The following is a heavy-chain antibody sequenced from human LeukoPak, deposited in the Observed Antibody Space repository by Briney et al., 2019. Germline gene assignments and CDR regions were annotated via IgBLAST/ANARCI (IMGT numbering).Heavy chain of an antibody. Sequence: GGSLRLSCAASGFTFSGPAMHWVRQASGKGLEWVGRIRSKANSYATAYAASVKGRFTISRDDSKNTAYLQMNSLKTEDTAVYYCTRQGPRDGYNYDYWGQGTLVTVSS. J-gene: IGHJ4*02. CDR3: TRQGPRDGYNYDY. V-gene: IGHV3-73*01. CDR1: GFTFSGPA. D-gene: IGHD5-24*01. CDR2: IRSKANSYAT.